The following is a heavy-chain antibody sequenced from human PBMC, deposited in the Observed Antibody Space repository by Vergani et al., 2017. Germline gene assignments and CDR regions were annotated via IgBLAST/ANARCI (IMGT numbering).Heavy chain of an antibody. D-gene: IGHD2-21*02. CDR2: ISGSGGST. Sequence: EVQLLESGGGLVQPGGSLRLSCAASGFTFSSYAMSWVRQAPGKGLEWVSAISGSGGSTYYADSVKGRFTISIDNSKNTLYLQMNSLRAEDTAVYYCARGHTYCGGDCYYDWGQGTLVTVSS. CDR3: ARGHTYCGGDCYYD. CDR1: GFTFSSYA. J-gene: IGHJ4*02. V-gene: IGHV3-23*01.